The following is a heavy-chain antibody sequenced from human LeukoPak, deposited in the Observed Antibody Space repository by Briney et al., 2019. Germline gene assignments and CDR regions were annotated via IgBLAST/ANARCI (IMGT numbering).Heavy chain of an antibody. CDR2: ISSSSSYI. CDR3: ARDRDSYNFDY. CDR1: GFTFSTYG. Sequence: GGSLRLSSALSGFTFSTYGVNSVRQAPGKGLEWVSSISSSSSYIYYADSVKGRFTISRDNSKNSLYLQMNSLRAEDTAVYYCARDRDSYNFDYWGQGTMVTVSS. J-gene: IGHJ3*01. D-gene: IGHD5-24*01. V-gene: IGHV3-21*01.